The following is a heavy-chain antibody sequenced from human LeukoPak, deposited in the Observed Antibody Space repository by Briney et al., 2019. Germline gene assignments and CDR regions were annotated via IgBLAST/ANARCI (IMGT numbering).Heavy chain of an antibody. D-gene: IGHD3-22*01. CDR3: ARELDSSGYYAWFDP. CDR2: INHSGST. J-gene: IGHJ5*02. CDR1: GGSFSGYY. V-gene: IGHV4-34*01. Sequence: SETLSLTCAVYGGSFSGYYWSWIRQPPGKGLEWIGEINHSGSTNYNPSLKSRVTISVDTSKNQFSLKLSSVTAADTAVYYCARELDSSGYYAWFDPWGQGALVTVSS.